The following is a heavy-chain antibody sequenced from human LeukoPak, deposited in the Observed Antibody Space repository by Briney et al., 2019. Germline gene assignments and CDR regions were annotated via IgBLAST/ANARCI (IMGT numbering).Heavy chain of an antibody. CDR1: GGTFSSYA. D-gene: IGHD5-18*01. Sequence: SVKVSCKASGGTFSSYAISWVRQAPGQGLEWMGRIVPILGIANYAQKFQGRVTITADKSTSTAYMELSSLRSEDTAVYYCARDKAMAASFDYWGQGTLVTVSS. V-gene: IGHV1-69*04. J-gene: IGHJ4*02. CDR3: ARDKAMAASFDY. CDR2: IVPILGIA.